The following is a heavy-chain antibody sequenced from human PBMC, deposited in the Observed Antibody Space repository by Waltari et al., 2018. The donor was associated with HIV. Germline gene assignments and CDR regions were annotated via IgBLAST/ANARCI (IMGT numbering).Heavy chain of an antibody. Sequence: QVQLVQSGAEVKKPGSSVTVSCKASGGPVSSHAIRWVRQAPGQGLEWMGGISPILGTANYAQKFQGRVTITADESTSTAYMELSSLRSEDTAVYYCASPLGVPPHAFDIWGQGTMVTVSS. CDR2: ISPILGTA. CDR1: GGPVSSHA. V-gene: IGHV1-69*12. D-gene: IGHD3-10*01. J-gene: IGHJ3*02. CDR3: ASPLGVPPHAFDI.